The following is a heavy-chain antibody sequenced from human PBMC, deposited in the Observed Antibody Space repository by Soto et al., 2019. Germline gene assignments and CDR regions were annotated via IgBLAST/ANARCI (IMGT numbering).Heavy chain of an antibody. CDR1: GGSISSYGYS. J-gene: IGHJ4*02. Sequence: TLSLSGAVSGGSISSYGYSWGWIRQPPGKGLEWIGYIYHSGSTYYTPSLKTRVTILVDRSKNQCSLKLSSVTAVDTAVYYCARGSSDLWSGYYFDYWGQGTLVTVSS. V-gene: IGHV4-30-2*01. D-gene: IGHD3-3*01. CDR3: ARGSSDLWSGYYFDY. CDR2: IYHSGST.